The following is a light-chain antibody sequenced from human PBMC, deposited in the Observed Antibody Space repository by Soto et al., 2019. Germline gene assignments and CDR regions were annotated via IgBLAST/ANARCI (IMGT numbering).Light chain of an antibody. CDR1: SSDVGGYNY. CDR2: EVS. Sequence: QSVLTQPPSASGSPGQSVTISCTGTSSDVGGYNYVSWYQQHPGKAPKLMIYEVSKRPSGVPDRFSGSKSGNTASLTVSGLQAEDEADYYCSSYADSNNLVFGTGTKLTVL. V-gene: IGLV2-8*01. J-gene: IGLJ1*01. CDR3: SSYADSNNLV.